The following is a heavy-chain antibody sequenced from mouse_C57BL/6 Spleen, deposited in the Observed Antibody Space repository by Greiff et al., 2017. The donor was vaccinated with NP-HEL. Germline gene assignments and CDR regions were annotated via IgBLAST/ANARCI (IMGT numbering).Heavy chain of an antibody. CDR2: INPNYGTT. V-gene: IGHV1-39*01. Sequence: EVQLQQSGPELVKPGASVKISCKASGYSFTDYNMNWVKQSHGKSLEWIGVINPNYGTTSYNQKFKGKATLTVDQSSSTAYMQLNSLTSDDSAVYDCARGREAYDGYENFDYWGQGTTLTVSS. CDR1: GYSFTDYN. J-gene: IGHJ2*01. D-gene: IGHD2-3*01. CDR3: ARGREAYDGYENFDY.